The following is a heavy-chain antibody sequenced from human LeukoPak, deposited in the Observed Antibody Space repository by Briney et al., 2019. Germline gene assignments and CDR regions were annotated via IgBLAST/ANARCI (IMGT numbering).Heavy chain of an antibody. CDR1: GYSFTSYW. CDR2: IDPSDSYT. D-gene: IGHD1-1*01. J-gene: IGHJ5*02. Sequence: GESLRISCKGSGYSFTSYWINWVRQMPGKGLEWMGRIDPSDSYTNYSPSFQGHVSISADKSISTAYLQWSSLKASDTSMYYCARGTISNWFDPWGQGTLVTVSS. CDR3: ARGTISNWFDP. V-gene: IGHV5-10-1*01.